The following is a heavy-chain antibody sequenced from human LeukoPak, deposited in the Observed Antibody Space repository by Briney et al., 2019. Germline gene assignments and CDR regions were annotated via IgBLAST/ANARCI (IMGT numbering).Heavy chain of an antibody. CDR3: ANPGVPAAMDYYYGMDV. V-gene: IGHV1-2*02. J-gene: IGHJ6*02. CDR1: GYTFTGYY. Sequence: GASVKVSCKASGYTFTGYYMHWVRQAPGQGLEWMGWINPNSGGTNYAQKFQGRVTMTRDTSTSTAYMELSRLRSDDTAVYYCANPGVPAAMDYYYGMDVWGQGTTVTVSS. CDR2: INPNSGGT. D-gene: IGHD2-2*01.